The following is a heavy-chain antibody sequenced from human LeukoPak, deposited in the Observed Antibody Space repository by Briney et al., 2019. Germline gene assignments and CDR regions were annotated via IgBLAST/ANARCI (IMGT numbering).Heavy chain of an antibody. V-gene: IGHV3-48*01. D-gene: IGHD6-13*01. CDR1: GFTFSGYS. CDR3: ARVPWQDQQMVRGPFDY. J-gene: IGHJ4*02. Sequence: GGSLRLSFAASGFTFSGYSMNWVRQAPGKGLEWVSYISSTSGTIYYADSVKGRFTISRDNAKNSLYLQMNSLRAEDTAVYYCARVPWQDQQMVRGPFDYWGQGTLVTVSS. CDR2: ISSTSGTI.